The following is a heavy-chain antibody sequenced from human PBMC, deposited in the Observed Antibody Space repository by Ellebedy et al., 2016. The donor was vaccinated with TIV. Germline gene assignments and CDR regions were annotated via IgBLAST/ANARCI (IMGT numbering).Heavy chain of an antibody. D-gene: IGHD5-18*01. CDR1: GFTFSGYW. V-gene: IGHV3-7*01. CDR3: AREGLVQLWFFDY. Sequence: GGSLRLSCVASGFTFSGYWMSWVRRAQGKGLEWVAKIKQDGSEKAYVDSVEGRFTVSRDNVKNSLYLQMNSLRADDTAVYYCAREGLVQLWFFDYWGQGTLVTVSS. CDR2: IKQDGSEK. J-gene: IGHJ4*02.